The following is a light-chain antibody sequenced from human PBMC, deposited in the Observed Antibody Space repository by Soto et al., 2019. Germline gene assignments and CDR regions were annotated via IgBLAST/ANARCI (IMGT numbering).Light chain of an antibody. CDR2: KAS. CDR3: QQYDSFWT. CDR1: QNINTW. V-gene: IGKV1-5*03. Sequence: IPLTQSPSTLSASVGDRVTITCRASQNINTWLAWYQQKPGKAPKLLILKASSLESGVPSRFSGSGSGTDFTLTITSLQPDDIATYYCQQYDSFWTFGQGTKVDIK. J-gene: IGKJ1*01.